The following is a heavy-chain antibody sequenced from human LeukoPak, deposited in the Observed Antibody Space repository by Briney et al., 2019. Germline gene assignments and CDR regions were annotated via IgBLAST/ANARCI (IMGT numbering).Heavy chain of an antibody. CDR2: IYYSGST. V-gene: IGHV4-59*01. CDR1: GGSISSYY. D-gene: IGHD5-24*01. J-gene: IGHJ4*02. Sequence: SETLSLTCTVSGGSISSYYWSWIRQPPGKGLEWIGYIYYSGSTNYNPSLKSRVTISVDTSKNQFSLKLSSVTAADTAVYYCAGGMATIETGRYWGQGTLVTVSS. CDR3: AGGMATIETGRY.